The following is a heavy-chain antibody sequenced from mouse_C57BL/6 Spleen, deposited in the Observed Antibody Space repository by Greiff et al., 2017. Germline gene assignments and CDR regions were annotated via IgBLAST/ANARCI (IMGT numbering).Heavy chain of an antibody. Sequence: QVQLKQPGAELVKPGASVKLSCKASGYTFTSYWMHWVKQRPGQGLEWIGMIHPNSGSTNYNEKFKSKATLTVDKSSSTAYMQLSSLTSEDSAVYYCARVPLYDYDAAFAYWGQGTLVTVSA. J-gene: IGHJ3*01. CDR1: GYTFTSYW. D-gene: IGHD2-4*01. CDR3: ARVPLYDYDAAFAY. CDR2: IHPNSGST. V-gene: IGHV1-64*01.